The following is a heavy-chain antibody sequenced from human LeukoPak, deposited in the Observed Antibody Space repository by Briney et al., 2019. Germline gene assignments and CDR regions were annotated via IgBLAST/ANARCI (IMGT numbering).Heavy chain of an antibody. Sequence: GGSLRLSCAASGFTFSNAWMSWVRQAPGKGLEWVGRIKSKTDGGTTDYAAPVKGRFTISRDDSKTTLYLQMNSLKPEDPAVYYCTTVDYYDSSGYWDVFDIWGQRTMVTVSS. V-gene: IGHV3-15*01. CDR2: IKSKTDGGTT. CDR1: GFTFSNAW. D-gene: IGHD3-22*01. J-gene: IGHJ3*02. CDR3: TTVDYYDSSGYWDVFDI.